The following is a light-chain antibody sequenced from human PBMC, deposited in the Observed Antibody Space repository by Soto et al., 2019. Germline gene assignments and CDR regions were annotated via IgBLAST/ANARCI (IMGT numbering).Light chain of an antibody. J-gene: IGLJ2*01. CDR2: LDSDGSH. Sequence: QLVLTQSPSASASLGASVKLTCTLSSGHSSYAIAWHQQQPEKGPRYLMKLDSDGSHNKGDGIPDRFSGSSSGAERYLTIYRLQSEDEADYYCQTWGTGIQVFGGGTKLTVL. CDR3: QTWGTGIQV. CDR1: SGHSSYA. V-gene: IGLV4-69*01.